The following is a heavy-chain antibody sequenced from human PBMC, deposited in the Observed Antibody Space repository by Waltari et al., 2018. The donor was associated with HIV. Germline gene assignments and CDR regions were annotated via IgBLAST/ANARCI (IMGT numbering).Heavy chain of an antibody. CDR3: AKEGWELLQFGYYFDS. CDR2: ISYDGSSK. CDR1: AFTFNNFA. J-gene: IGHJ4*02. Sequence: HEQLVESGGGVVQPARSLRLSCPVSAFTFNNFAIHWVRQAPGKGLELVASISYDGSSKYYSDSVKGRFTISRDDSKNTVSLQMNSLRAADAALYYCAKEGWELLQFGYYFDSWGQGALVTVSS. D-gene: IGHD3-10*01. V-gene: IGHV3-30*18.